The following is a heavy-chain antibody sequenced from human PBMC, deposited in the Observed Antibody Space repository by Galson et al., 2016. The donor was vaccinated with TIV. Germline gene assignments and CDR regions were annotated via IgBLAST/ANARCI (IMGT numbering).Heavy chain of an antibody. D-gene: IGHD7-27*01. CDR2: ISPHNVNT. CDR1: GYTFTNYG. V-gene: IGHV1-18*04. J-gene: IGHJ6*02. CDR3: ARSRLGPRDPALDV. Sequence: SVKVSCKASGYTFTNYGISWVRQAPGQGFEWMGWISPHNVNTNSEQKFQGRVSMTTDTSTSTAYLEVRSLRSDDTAGYYCARSRLGPRDPALDVLGQGTTVTVSS.